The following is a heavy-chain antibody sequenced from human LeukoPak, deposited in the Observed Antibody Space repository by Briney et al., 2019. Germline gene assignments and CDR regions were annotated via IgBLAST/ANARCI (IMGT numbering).Heavy chain of an antibody. J-gene: IGHJ4*02. D-gene: IGHD2-21*02. Sequence: GGSLRLSCAVSRFTFDDYGMSWVRQVPGKGLEWVSGINWNGGSTGYADSVKGRFTISRDNAKKSVYLKMNNLRGDDTALYYCARDYCGGDCYPFDYWGQGTLVTVSS. CDR3: ARDYCGGDCYPFDY. CDR2: INWNGGST. V-gene: IGHV3-20*04. CDR1: RFTFDDYG.